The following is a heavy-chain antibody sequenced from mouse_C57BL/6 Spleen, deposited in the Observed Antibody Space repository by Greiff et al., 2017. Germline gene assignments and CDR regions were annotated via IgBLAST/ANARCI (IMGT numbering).Heavy chain of an antibody. CDR3: ARSEVLRFYFDY. Sequence: QVQLKQPGTELVKPGASVKLSCKASGYTFTSYWMHWVKQRPGQGLEWIGNINPSNGGTNYNEKFKSKATMTVDKSSSTAYMQLSSLTSEDSAVYYCARSEVLRFYFDYWGQGTPLTVSS. J-gene: IGHJ2*01. D-gene: IGHD1-1*01. CDR2: INPSNGGT. V-gene: IGHV1-53*01. CDR1: GYTFTSYW.